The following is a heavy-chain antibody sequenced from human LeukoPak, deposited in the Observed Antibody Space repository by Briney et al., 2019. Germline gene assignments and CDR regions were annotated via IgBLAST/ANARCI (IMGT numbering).Heavy chain of an antibody. Sequence: PSETLSLTCTVSGGSISSSSYYWGWIRQPPGKGLEWIGSIYYSGSTYYNPSLKSRVTISVDTSKNQFSLKLSSVTAADTAVYYCARLIVVPAAISDPFDYWGQRTLVTVSS. V-gene: IGHV4-39*01. CDR3: ARLIVVPAAISDPFDY. CDR1: GGSISSSSYY. CDR2: IYYSGST. J-gene: IGHJ4*02. D-gene: IGHD2-2*02.